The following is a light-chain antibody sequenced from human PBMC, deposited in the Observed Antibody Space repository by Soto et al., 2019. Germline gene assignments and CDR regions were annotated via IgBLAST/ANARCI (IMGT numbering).Light chain of an antibody. V-gene: IGKV2-30*01. CDR2: KVS. CDR1: QSLAYSDGNTY. Sequence: DVVMTQSPLSLPVTLGQPASISCRSSQSLAYSDGNTYLNWFQQRPGQSPRRLIYKVSNRDSGVPDRFSGRGSGTDFTLKISRVEAEDVGIYYCMQVTLWPLTFVGGTKVEIK. CDR3: MQVTLWPLT. J-gene: IGKJ4*01.